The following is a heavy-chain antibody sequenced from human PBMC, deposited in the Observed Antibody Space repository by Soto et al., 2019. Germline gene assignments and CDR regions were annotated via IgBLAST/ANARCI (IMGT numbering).Heavy chain of an antibody. Sequence: SVKVSCKASGCTFSSYAISWVRQAPGQGLEWMGGIIPIFGTANYAQKFQGRVTITADESTSTAYMELSSLRSEDTAVYYCARPTGYYYDTSGSFDYWGQGHMVTVSS. CDR1: GCTFSSYA. CDR2: IIPIFGTA. D-gene: IGHD3-22*01. V-gene: IGHV1-69*13. CDR3: ARPTGYYYDTSGSFDY. J-gene: IGHJ4*02.